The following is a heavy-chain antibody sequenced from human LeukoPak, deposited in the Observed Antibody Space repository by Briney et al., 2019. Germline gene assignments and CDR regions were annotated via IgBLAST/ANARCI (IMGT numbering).Heavy chain of an antibody. Sequence: SVKVSCKASGGTFSSYAISWVRQAPGQGLEWMGGIIPIFGTANYAQKFQGRVTITTDESTSTAHMELSSLRSEDTAVYYCARSVMYSSSWQLQHWGQGTLVTVSS. CDR3: ARSVMYSSSWQLQH. CDR2: IIPIFGTA. D-gene: IGHD6-13*01. J-gene: IGHJ1*01. CDR1: GGTFSSYA. V-gene: IGHV1-69*05.